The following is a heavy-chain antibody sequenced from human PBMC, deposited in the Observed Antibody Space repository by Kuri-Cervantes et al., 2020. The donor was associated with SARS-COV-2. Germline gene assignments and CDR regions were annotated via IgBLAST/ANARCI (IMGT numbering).Heavy chain of an antibody. D-gene: IGHD4-11*01. J-gene: IGHJ4*02. CDR1: GGSLTITNW. CDR2: IHHSGDT. CDR3: ANLGPGGHAYSFLDY. Sequence: GSLRLSCAVSGGSLTITNWWSWVRQPPGKGLEWIGEIHHSGDTSYNSSLKSRVTISLDKPKNQFSLKLNSVTAADTAVYYCANLGPGGHAYSFLDYWGQGTLVTVSS. V-gene: IGHV4-4*02.